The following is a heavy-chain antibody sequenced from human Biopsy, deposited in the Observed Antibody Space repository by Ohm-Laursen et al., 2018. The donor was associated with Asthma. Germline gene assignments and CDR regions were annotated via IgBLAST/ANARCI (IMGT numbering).Heavy chain of an antibody. V-gene: IGHV4-30-4*01. D-gene: IGHD5-24*01. CDR1: RGYVRTYDYR. J-gene: IGHJ6*02. CDR3: ARVAVYGDIFFAIDV. CDR2: AFHSGTT. Sequence: TLSFTCIVSRGYVRTYDYRWAWIRQPPGKGLEWLGSAFHSGTTDYTPSVARRLSISVNTTRNQFSMTLGSVTAADTAVYFCARVAVYGDIFFAIDVWGQGTTVSVS.